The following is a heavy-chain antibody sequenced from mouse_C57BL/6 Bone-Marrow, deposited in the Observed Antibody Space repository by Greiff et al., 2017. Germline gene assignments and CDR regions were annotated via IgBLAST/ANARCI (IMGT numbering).Heavy chain of an antibody. CDR3: ASDRAKWLLWAMDY. Sequence: EVKLVESGGGLVKPGGSLKLSCAASGFTFSSYAMSWVRQTPEKRLEWVAIISDGGSYTYYPDNVKGRFTISRDNAKNNLYLQMSHLKSEDTAMYFCASDRAKWLLWAMDYWGQGPSVTVSS. V-gene: IGHV5-4*03. CDR2: ISDGGSYT. J-gene: IGHJ4*01. D-gene: IGHD2-3*01. CDR1: GFTFSSYA.